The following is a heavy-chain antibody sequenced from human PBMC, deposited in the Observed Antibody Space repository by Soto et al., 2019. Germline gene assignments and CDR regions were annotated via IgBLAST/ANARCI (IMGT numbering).Heavy chain of an antibody. CDR3: AKDPHYGALDYGMDA. J-gene: IGHJ6*02. Sequence: RRLSCAASGFTFSSYAMSWVRQAPGKGLEWVSAISGSGGSTYYADSVKGRFTISRDNSKNTLYLQMNSLRAKDTAVYYCAKDPHYGALDYGMDAWGQGTTVTVSS. CDR1: GFTFSSYA. V-gene: IGHV3-23*01. CDR2: ISGSGGST. D-gene: IGHD4-17*01.